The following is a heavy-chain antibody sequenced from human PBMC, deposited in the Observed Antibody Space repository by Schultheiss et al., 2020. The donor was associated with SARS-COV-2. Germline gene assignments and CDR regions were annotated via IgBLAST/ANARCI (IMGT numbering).Heavy chain of an antibody. D-gene: IGHD6-19*01. J-gene: IGHJ3*02. V-gene: IGHV3-48*01. CDR3: AKKASGWRQDAFDI. Sequence: GGSLRLSCAASGFTFSSYDMHWVRQAPGKGLEWVSYISSSSSTIYYADSVKGRFTISRDISKNTLYLQMNSLRAEDTAVYYCAKKASGWRQDAFDIWGQGTMVTVSS. CDR2: ISSSSSTI. CDR1: GFTFSSYD.